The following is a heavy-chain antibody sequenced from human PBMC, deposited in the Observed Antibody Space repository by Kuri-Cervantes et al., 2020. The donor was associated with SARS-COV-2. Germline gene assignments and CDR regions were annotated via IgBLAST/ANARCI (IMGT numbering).Heavy chain of an antibody. J-gene: IGHJ4*02. V-gene: IGHV4-39*01. CDR2: IYYSGST. CDR1: GGSISSSSYY. Sequence: SETLSLTCTVSGGSISSSSYYWGWIRQPPGKGLEWIGSIYYSGSTYYNPSLKSRVTISVYTSKNQFSLKLSSVTAADTAVYYCARPLAAAGYYYFDYWGQGTLVTVSS. D-gene: IGHD6-13*01. CDR3: ARPLAAAGYYYFDY.